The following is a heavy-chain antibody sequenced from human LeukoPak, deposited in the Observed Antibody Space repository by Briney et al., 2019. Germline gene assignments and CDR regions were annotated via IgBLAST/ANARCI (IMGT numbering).Heavy chain of an antibody. V-gene: IGHV3-23*01. J-gene: IGHJ3*02. CDR1: GFTLSSYA. D-gene: IGHD4-17*01. CDR3: AKDLGRCLGHAFDI. CDR2: LSASGGTT. Sequence: GGSLRLSCAASGFTLSSYAMSRVRQAPGKGLEWVSALSASGGTTYYADSVKGRFTISRDNSKSTLYLQMNSLRAEDTAVYHCAKDLGRCLGHAFDIWGQGTMVTVSS.